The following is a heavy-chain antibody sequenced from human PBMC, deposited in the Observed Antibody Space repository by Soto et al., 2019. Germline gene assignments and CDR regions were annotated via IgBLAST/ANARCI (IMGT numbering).Heavy chain of an antibody. CDR2: IIPIFGTA. Sequence: SVKFSCKASGGTFSSYAISWVRQAPGQGLEWMGGIIPIFGTANYAQKFQGRVTITADKSTSTAYMELSSLRSEDTAVYYCARPEVDAFDIWGQGTMVTVSS. V-gene: IGHV1-69*06. J-gene: IGHJ3*02. CDR1: GGTFSSYA. CDR3: ARPEVDAFDI.